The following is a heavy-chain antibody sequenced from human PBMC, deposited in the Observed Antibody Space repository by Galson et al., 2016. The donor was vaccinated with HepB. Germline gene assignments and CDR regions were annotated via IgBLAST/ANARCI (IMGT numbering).Heavy chain of an antibody. V-gene: IGHV4-39*07. CDR1: GGSVSNTNSY. Sequence: SETLSLTCTVSGGSVSNTNSYWDWIRQSPGKGLEWIGQIYHTGITNFNPSLKSRVTMSVDKSSNQFSLKLSSVTAADTAVYYCAREAPGDYFDYWGRGTLVTVSS. CDR2: IYHTGIT. J-gene: IGHJ4*02. CDR3: AREAPGDYFDY.